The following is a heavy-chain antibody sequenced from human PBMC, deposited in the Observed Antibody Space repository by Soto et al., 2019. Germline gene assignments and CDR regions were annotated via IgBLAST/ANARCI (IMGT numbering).Heavy chain of an antibody. CDR3: ARGYYYDSSGYYRPPFFFDY. CDR2: IYYSGST. CDR1: GGSISSGGYY. D-gene: IGHD3-22*01. J-gene: IGHJ4*02. V-gene: IGHV4-31*03. Sequence: SETLSLTCTVSGGSISSGGYYWSWIRQHPGKGLEWIGYIYYSGSTYYNPSLKSRVTISVDTSKNQFSLKLSSVTAADTAVYYFARGYYYDSSGYYRPPFFFDYWGQGTLVTVSS.